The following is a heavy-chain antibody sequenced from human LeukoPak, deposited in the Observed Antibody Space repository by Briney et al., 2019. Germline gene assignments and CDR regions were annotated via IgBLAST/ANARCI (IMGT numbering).Heavy chain of an antibody. V-gene: IGHV4-59*08. CDR2: IYYSGST. D-gene: IGHD5-24*01. CDR1: GGSISSYY. Sequence: SETLSLTCTVSGGSISSYYWSWIRQPPGKGLEWIGYIYYSGSTNYNPSLKSRVTISVDTSKNRFSLKLSSVTAADTAVYYCARLVRRDGYNLDYWGQGTLVTVSS. J-gene: IGHJ4*02. CDR3: ARLVRRDGYNLDY.